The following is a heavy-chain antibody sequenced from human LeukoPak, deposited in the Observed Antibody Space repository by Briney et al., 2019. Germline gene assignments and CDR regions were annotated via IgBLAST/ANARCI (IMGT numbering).Heavy chain of an antibody. D-gene: IGHD3-22*01. CDR3: ARDLYYYDSSGLYPPGY. V-gene: IGHV3-11*04. Sequence: GGSLRLSCAASGFTFSDYYMSWIRQAPGKGLEWVSYISSSGSTIYYADSVKGRFTISRDNAKNSLYLQMNSLRAEDTAVYYCARDLYYYDSSGLYPPGYWGQGTLATVSS. J-gene: IGHJ4*02. CDR2: ISSSGSTI. CDR1: GFTFSDYY.